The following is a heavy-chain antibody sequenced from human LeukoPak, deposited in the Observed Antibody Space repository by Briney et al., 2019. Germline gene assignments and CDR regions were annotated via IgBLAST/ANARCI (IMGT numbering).Heavy chain of an antibody. Sequence: GESLRLSCAASGFTFSSYAMSWVRQAPGKGLEWVSAISGSGGSTYYADSVKGRFTISRDNSKNTLYLQMISLRAEDTAVYYCARSSSGYAPFGDMDVWGKGTTVTVSS. CDR3: ARSSSGYAPFGDMDV. CDR1: GFTFSSYA. D-gene: IGHD6-19*01. J-gene: IGHJ6*03. CDR2: ISGSGGST. V-gene: IGHV3-23*01.